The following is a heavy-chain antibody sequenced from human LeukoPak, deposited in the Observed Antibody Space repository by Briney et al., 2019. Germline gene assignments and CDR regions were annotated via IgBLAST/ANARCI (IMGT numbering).Heavy chain of an antibody. CDR1: GYTFTAYY. V-gene: IGHV1-2*02. CDR3: ARRCDTSSYYTYYFDY. CDR2: INPNSGGT. Sequence: ASVKVSCKASGYTFTAYYIHWVRQAPGQGLEWMGWINPNSGGTNYAQKFQGRVTMTRDKSISTAYMELSRLRSDDTAVYFCARRCDTSSYYTYYFDYWGQGTLVTVSS. J-gene: IGHJ4*02. D-gene: IGHD3-22*01.